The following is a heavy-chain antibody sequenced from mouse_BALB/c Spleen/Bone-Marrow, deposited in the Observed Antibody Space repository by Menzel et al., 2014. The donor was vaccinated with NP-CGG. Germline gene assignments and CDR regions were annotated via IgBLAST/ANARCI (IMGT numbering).Heavy chain of an antibody. V-gene: IGHV1-7*01. CDR3: ARGGNWDGFAY. J-gene: IGHJ3*01. Sequence: QVHLQQPGAELAKPGASVKMSCKASGYTFTSYWMHWVKQRPGQGLEWIGYINPSTGYTEYNQKFKDKATLTADKSSSTAYMQLSSLTSEDSAVYYCARGGNWDGFAYWGQGTLVTVSA. D-gene: IGHD4-1*01. CDR1: GYTFTSYW. CDR2: INPSTGYT.